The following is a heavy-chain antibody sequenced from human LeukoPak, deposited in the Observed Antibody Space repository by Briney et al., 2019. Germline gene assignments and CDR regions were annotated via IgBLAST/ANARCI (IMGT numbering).Heavy chain of an antibody. D-gene: IGHD2-2*03. CDR2: LNPPAPSV. Sequence: GGSLRLSCVASGFALINYNMIWVRQAPGKEPEWISILNPPAPSVMYADSLKGRFSVSRDNAKNTFFLHMNRLTVEDTAMYYCARDRGWIRDYWGRGTPVTVSS. CDR3: ARDRGWIRDY. V-gene: IGHV3-11*01. J-gene: IGHJ4*02. CDR1: GFALINYN.